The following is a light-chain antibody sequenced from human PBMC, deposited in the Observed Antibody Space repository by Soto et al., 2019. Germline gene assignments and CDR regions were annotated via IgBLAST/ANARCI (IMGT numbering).Light chain of an antibody. V-gene: IGKV1-5*01. CDR3: QHYNSYSEE. CDR2: DAS. J-gene: IGKJ1*01. CDR1: QSISSW. Sequence: DIQMTQCPSTLSAAVGDRVSITCRASQSISSWLAWYQQKPGKAPKLLIYDASSLESGVPSRFSGSGSGTEFTLTISSLQPDDFATYYCQHYNSYSEEFGQGTKVDIK.